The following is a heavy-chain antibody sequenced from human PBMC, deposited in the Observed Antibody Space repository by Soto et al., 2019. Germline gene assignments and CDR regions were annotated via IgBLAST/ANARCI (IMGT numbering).Heavy chain of an antibody. D-gene: IGHD2-15*01. J-gene: IGHJ4*02. Sequence: ASETLSLTCAVYGGSFSGYYWSWIRQPPGKGLEWIGEINHSGSTNYNPSLKSRVTISVDTSKNQFSLKLSSVTAADTAVYYCARGRSGTYTDMVVVVADTNYPFDYWGKGTPVSVSS. CDR2: INHSGST. CDR1: GGSFSGYY. CDR3: ARGRSGTYTDMVVVVADTNYPFDY. V-gene: IGHV4-34*01.